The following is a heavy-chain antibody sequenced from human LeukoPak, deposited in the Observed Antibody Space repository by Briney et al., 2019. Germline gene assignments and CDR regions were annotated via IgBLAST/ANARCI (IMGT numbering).Heavy chain of an antibody. CDR3: ARLRALSYYDSSGNMYYFEY. J-gene: IGHJ4*01. D-gene: IGHD3-22*01. CDR2: IYYSGIT. V-gene: IGHV4-59*13. CDR1: GGSISRYT. Sequence: PSETLSLTCPVPGGSISRYTRSWVRPPPRQGRGWIGFIYYSGITDYNPSLKSRVTISVDTAKNPFSLKLTSVTAADTAVYYCARLRALSYYDSSGNMYYFEYWGQGTLVTVSS.